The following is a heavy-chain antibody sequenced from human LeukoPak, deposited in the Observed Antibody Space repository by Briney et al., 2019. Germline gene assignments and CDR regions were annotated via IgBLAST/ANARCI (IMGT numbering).Heavy chain of an antibody. J-gene: IGHJ6*02. CDR2: ISSGSSTI. CDR1: GFTFISYG. D-gene: IGHD5-18*01. Sequence: GGSLRLSCAASGFTFISYGMNWVRQAPGKGLEWVSYISSGSSTIYYADSVKGRSTISRDNSKNMVYLQMNSLRAEDTAVYYCARAGDTAMVHYFYYGMDVWGQGTTVTVSS. CDR3: ARAGDTAMVHYFYYGMDV. V-gene: IGHV3-48*01.